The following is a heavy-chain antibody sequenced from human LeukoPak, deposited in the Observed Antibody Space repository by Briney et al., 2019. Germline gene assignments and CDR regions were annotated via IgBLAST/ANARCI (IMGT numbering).Heavy chain of an antibody. CDR3: TTAPPYIVVVVADDAFDI. CDR1: GFTFSSYA. D-gene: IGHD2-15*01. CDR2: ISGSGGST. J-gene: IGHJ3*02. Sequence: PGGSLRLSCAASGFTFSSYAMSWVRQAPGKGLEWVSAISGSGGSTYYADSVKGRFTISRDNSKNTLYLQMNSLKTEDTAVYYCTTAPPYIVVVVADDAFDIWGQGTMVTVSS. V-gene: IGHV3-23*01.